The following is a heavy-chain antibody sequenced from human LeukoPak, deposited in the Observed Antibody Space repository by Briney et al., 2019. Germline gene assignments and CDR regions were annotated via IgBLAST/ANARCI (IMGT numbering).Heavy chain of an antibody. Sequence: GVSLRLSCTASGFTLSRFGMHWVRQAPGKGLEWVAVISYDGRHEYYADSVQGRFTISRDNSKNTLFLQMNSLRVADTAGYYCARDNIISPWEFYYDSTVSNFDYWGQGTLVTVSS. D-gene: IGHD3-22*01. V-gene: IGHV3-30*03. CDR2: ISYDGRHE. CDR3: ARDNIISPWEFYYDSTVSNFDY. CDR1: GFTLSRFG. J-gene: IGHJ4*02.